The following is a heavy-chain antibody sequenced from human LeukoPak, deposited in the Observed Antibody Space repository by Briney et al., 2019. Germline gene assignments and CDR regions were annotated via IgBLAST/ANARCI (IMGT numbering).Heavy chain of an antibody. CDR3: AKWDGDLYYYYYMDV. V-gene: IGHV3-33*06. CDR1: GFTFSSYG. CDR2: IWYDGSNK. D-gene: IGHD4-17*01. J-gene: IGHJ6*03. Sequence: AGGSLRLSCAASGFTFSSYGMHWVRQAPGKGLEWVAVIWYDGSNKYYADSVKGRFTISRDNSKNTLYLQMNSLRAEDTAVYYCAKWDGDLYYYYYMDVWGKGTTVTVSS.